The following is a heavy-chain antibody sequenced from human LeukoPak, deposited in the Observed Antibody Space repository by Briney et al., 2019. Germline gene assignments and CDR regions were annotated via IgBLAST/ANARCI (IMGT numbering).Heavy chain of an antibody. Sequence: GGSLRLSCAASGFTFSDYYMSWVRQAPGKGLEWVSAISGSGGSTYYADSVKGRFTISRDNSKNTLYLQMNSLRAEDTAVYYCAKSETYYYDSSGYPWDYWGQGTLVTVSS. V-gene: IGHV3-23*01. CDR2: ISGSGGST. D-gene: IGHD3-22*01. CDR3: AKSETYYYDSSGYPWDY. CDR1: GFTFSDYY. J-gene: IGHJ4*02.